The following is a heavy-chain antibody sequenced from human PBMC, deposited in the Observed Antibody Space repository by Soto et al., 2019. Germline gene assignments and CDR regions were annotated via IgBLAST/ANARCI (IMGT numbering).Heavy chain of an antibody. J-gene: IGHJ4*02. D-gene: IGHD6-19*01. CDR2: ISGSGGST. CDR1: GFTFSSYA. CDR3: ANGYSSGWPTFDY. Sequence: PVGSLRLSCAASGFTFSSYAMSWARQAPGKGLEWVSAISGSGGSTYYADSVKGRFTISRDNSKNTLYLQMNSLRAEDTAVYYCANGYSSGWPTFDYWGQGTLVTVSS. V-gene: IGHV3-23*01.